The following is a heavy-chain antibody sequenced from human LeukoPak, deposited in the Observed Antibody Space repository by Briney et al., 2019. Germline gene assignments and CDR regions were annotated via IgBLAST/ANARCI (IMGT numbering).Heavy chain of an antibody. J-gene: IGHJ6*02. CDR3: ARLRFLEWSYYGMDV. Sequence: SETLSLTCTVSGGSISSYYWSWIRQPPGKGLEWIGYIYYSGSTNYNPSLKSRVTISEDTSKNQFSLKLSSVTAADTAVYYCARLRFLEWSYYGMDVWGQGTTVTVSS. CDR2: IYYSGST. CDR1: GGSISSYY. V-gene: IGHV4-59*08. D-gene: IGHD3-3*01.